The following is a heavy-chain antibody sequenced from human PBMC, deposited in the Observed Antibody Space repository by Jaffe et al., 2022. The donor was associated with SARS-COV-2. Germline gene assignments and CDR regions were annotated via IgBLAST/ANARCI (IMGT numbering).Heavy chain of an antibody. J-gene: IGHJ6*02. D-gene: IGHD3-10*01. CDR1: GFTFSSYG. V-gene: IGHV3-30*18. CDR3: AKDGDVTPGWFGELSSSGGMDV. Sequence: QVQLVESGGGVVQPGRSLRLSCAASGFTFSSYGMHWVRQAPGKGLEWVAVISYDGSNKYYADSVKGRFTISRDNSKNTLYLQMNSLRAEDTAVYYCAKDGDVTPGWFGELSSSGGMDVWGQGTTVTVSS. CDR2: ISYDGSNK.